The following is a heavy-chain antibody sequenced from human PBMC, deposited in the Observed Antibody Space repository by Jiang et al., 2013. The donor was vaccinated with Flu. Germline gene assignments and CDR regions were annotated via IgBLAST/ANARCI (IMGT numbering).Heavy chain of an antibody. D-gene: IGHD1-26*01. J-gene: IGHJ4*02. CDR2: VSPSGTST. Sequence: SGAEVKKPGASVKISCQSSGYIFSNYYIHWVRQAPGQGLEWMGIVSPSGTSTSSAQRFEGKLTMTTDTSTSTVYMDLSSLRSEDTAIYYCAKDLVGSGNSLEDWGQGTLVTVPS. CDR1: GYIFSNYY. V-gene: IGHV1-46*01. CDR3: AKDLVGSGNSLED.